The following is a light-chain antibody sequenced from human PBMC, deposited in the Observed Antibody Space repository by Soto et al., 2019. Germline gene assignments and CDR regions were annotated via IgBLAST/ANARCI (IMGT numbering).Light chain of an antibody. Sequence: DIQMTQSPSTLSASVGDRVTITCRASQSISSWLAWYQQTPGKAPKLLIYKASSLESGVPSWFSGSGSGTEFTLTISSLQPDDFATYYCQQYNSYGTFGQGTKVDIK. CDR2: KAS. V-gene: IGKV1-5*03. CDR1: QSISSW. CDR3: QQYNSYGT. J-gene: IGKJ1*01.